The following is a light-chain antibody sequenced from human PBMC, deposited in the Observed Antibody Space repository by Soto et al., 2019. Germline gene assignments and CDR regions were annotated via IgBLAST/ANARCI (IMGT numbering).Light chain of an antibody. J-gene: IGKJ5*01. CDR1: QSVRSTY. Sequence: EIVLTQSPGILSLSPGERATLSCRASQSVRSTYLAWYQQKPGQAPRLLIHGASSRATGIPDRFSGSGSGTDLTVTISRLEPEDFAVYYCQYYSSSLAITFGQGTRLDSK. CDR3: QYYSSSLAIT. CDR2: GAS. V-gene: IGKV3-20*01.